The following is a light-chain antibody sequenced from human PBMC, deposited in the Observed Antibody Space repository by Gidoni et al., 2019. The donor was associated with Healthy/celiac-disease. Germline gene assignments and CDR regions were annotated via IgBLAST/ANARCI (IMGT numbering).Light chain of an antibody. CDR1: QSLLHSNGYYY. J-gene: IGKJ2*01. CDR2: LGS. Sequence: DIVMTPSPLSMLATPREPASIPCRSSQSLLHSNGYYYLDWYLQKPGQSPQLLIYLGSNRASGVPDRFSGSGSGTDLTLNISRVEAEDVGVYVCMRALQSTAYTFGQGTKLEIK. CDR3: MRALQSTAYT. V-gene: IGKV2-28*01.